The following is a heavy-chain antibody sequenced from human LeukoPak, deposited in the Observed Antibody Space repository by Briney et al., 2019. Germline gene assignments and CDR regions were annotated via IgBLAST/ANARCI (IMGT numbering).Heavy chain of an antibody. J-gene: IGHJ4*02. D-gene: IGHD5-12*01. CDR3: VRGGPNNSGLDY. Sequence: SVQGRFAVSRDNARNSLYLQMNSLRAEDTAVFYCVRGGPNNSGLDYWDQGTLVTVSS. V-gene: IGHV3-21*01.